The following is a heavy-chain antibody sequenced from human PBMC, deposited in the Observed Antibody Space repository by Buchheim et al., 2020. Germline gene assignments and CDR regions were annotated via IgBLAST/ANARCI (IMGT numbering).Heavy chain of an antibody. CDR1: GYSFTSYW. Sequence: EVQLVQSGAEVKKPGESLRISCKGSGYSFTSYWISWVRQMPGKGLEWMGRIDPSDSYTNYSPSFQGHVTISADKSITTAYLQWSSLKASDTAMYYCARQGGDSSGWFYYYYGMDVWGQGTT. CDR3: ARQGGDSSGWFYYYYGMDV. V-gene: IGHV5-10-1*01. J-gene: IGHJ6*02. D-gene: IGHD6-19*01. CDR2: IDPSDSYT.